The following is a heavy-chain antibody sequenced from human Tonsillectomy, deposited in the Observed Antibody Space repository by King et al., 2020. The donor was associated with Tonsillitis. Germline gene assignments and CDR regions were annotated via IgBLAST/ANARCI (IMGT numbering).Heavy chain of an antibody. J-gene: IGHJ5*02. Sequence: QLVQSGAEVKKPGASVKVSCKSSGYTFTNYYMHWVRQAPGQGLEWMGIIDPNGGSKTYAQNFQGRVPMTRDTSTRTVYMELSNLRSEDTAVYYCARYRGLETGGLDPWGQGTLVTVSS. CDR1: GYTFTNYY. CDR3: ARYRGLETGGLDP. CDR2: IDPNGGSK. V-gene: IGHV1-46*03. D-gene: IGHD1-1*01.